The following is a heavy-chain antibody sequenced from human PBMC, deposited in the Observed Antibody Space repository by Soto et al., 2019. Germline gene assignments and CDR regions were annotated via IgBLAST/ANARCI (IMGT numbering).Heavy chain of an antibody. CDR2: KSYDGSNE. D-gene: IGHD5-18*01. Sequence: QFQLAESGGGVVQPGGSLRLSCAASGFTSNGYDIHWVRQDPGEGLEWLAMKSYDGSNEHYTDSVKGRFTISTDNSKNTLYLQMKSLGADDTAVYYCSRGIQGGLAAWGQGTLVTVSS. CDR1: GFTSNGYD. CDR3: SRGIQGGLAA. J-gene: IGHJ5*02. V-gene: IGHV3-30-3*01.